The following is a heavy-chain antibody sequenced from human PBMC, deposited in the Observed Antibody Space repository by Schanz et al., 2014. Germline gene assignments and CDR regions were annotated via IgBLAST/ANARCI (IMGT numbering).Heavy chain of an antibody. Sequence: VQLVESGGGVVQPERSLRLSCAASGFNFANHAIHWVRQAPGKGLEWVSSISSTSSYIFYADSVKGRFTISRDNSKNTLYLQVNSLRAEDTAVYYCAKHVRSLTGNDYWGQGTLVTVSS. CDR3: AKHVRSLTGNDY. J-gene: IGHJ4*02. V-gene: IGHV3-21*04. CDR2: ISSTSSYI. D-gene: IGHD3-9*01. CDR1: GFNFANHA.